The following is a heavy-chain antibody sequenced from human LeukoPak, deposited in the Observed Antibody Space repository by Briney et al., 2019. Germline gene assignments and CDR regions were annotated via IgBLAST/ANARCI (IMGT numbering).Heavy chain of an antibody. V-gene: IGHV3-49*03. CDR3: SRAGNYWGFDS. CDR1: GFTFDDYA. J-gene: IGHJ4*02. CDR2: IRSETYGGTA. D-gene: IGHD1-7*01. Sequence: GGSLRLSCTASGFTFDDYAMSWFRQAPGKGLEGVGFIRSETYGGTAEYAASVKGRFTISRDDSINIAYLQMNSLKTEDTALYYCSRAGNYWGFDSWGQGTLVAVSS.